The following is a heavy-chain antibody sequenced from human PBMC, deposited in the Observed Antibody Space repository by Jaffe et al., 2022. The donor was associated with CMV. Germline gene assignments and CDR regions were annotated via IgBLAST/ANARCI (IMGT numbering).Heavy chain of an antibody. V-gene: IGHV1-18*01. CDR1: GYTFTSYG. D-gene: IGHD6-6*01. J-gene: IGHJ6*02. CDR3: AREPDRQLPASRYYYYGMDV. CDR2: ISAYNGNT. Sequence: QVQLVQSGAEVKKPGASVKVSCKASGYTFTSYGISWVRQAPGQGLEWMGWISAYNGNTNYAQKLQGRVTMTTDTSTSTAYMELRSLRSDDTAVYYCAREPDRQLPASRYYYYGMDVWGQGTTVTVSS.